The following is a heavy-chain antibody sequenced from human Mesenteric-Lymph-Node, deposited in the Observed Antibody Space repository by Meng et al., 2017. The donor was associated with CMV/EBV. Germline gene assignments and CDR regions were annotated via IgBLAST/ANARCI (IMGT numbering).Heavy chain of an antibody. V-gene: IGHV3-30*02. CDR1: GFTFSSYG. J-gene: IGHJ6*02. CDR2: IRYDGSNK. D-gene: IGHD2-2*01. Sequence: GESLKISCAASGFTFSSYGMHWVRQAPGKGLEWVAFIRYDGSNKYYADSVKGRFTISRDNSKNTLYLQMNSLRAEDTAVYYCARGGGGCSSTSCRYYYYGMDVWGQGTTVTVSS. CDR3: ARGGGGCSSTSCRYYYYGMDV.